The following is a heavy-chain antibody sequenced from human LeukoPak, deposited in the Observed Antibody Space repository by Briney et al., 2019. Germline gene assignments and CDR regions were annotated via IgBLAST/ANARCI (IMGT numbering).Heavy chain of an antibody. D-gene: IGHD6-13*01. J-gene: IGHJ6*02. CDR3: AKVLKGNYYYGMDV. Sequence: PGGSLRLSCAASGFTFSNYGMHWVRQAPGKGLEWVAVISYDGRVKYYADSAKGRFSISRDNSKSTLDLQMSSLRAEDTAVYYCAKVLKGNYYYGMDVWGQGTTVTVSS. CDR1: GFTFSNYG. CDR2: ISYDGRVK. V-gene: IGHV3-30*18.